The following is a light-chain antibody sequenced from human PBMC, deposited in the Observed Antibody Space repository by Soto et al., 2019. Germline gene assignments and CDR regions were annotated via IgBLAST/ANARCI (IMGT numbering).Light chain of an antibody. V-gene: IGLV2-14*01. Sequence: QSALTQPASVSGSPGQSITISCTGTSSDVGGYNYVSWYQQHPGKAPKLMIYEVSNRPSGVSNRFPGSKSGNTASLTISGLKAEDEADYFCSSYGSTSTRYVFGTGTKLTVL. J-gene: IGLJ1*01. CDR3: SSYGSTSTRYV. CDR2: EVS. CDR1: SSDVGGYNY.